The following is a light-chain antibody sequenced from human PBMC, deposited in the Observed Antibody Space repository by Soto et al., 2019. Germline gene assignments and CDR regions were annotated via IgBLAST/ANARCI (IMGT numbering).Light chain of an antibody. V-gene: IGKV1-39*01. J-gene: IGKJ1*01. CDR3: QQSYSTSWT. Sequence: DIQMTQSPSSLSASVGDRVTITCQASQDIRNYLNWYQQKPGKAPKLLIYDASNLQSGVPSRFSGTGSGTDFTLTISSLQPEDFATYYCQQSYSTSWTFGRGTKVDI. CDR1: QDIRNY. CDR2: DAS.